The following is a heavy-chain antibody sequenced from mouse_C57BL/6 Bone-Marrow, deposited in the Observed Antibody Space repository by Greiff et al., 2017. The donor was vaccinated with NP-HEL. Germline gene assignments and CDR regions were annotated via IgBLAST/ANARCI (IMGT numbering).Heavy chain of an antibody. V-gene: IGHV1-55*01. Sequence: VQLQQPGAELVKPGASVKMSCKASGYTFTSYWITWVKQRPGQGLEWIGDIYPGSGSTNYNEKFKSKATLTVDTSSSTAYMQLSSLTSEDSAVYYCARRYYGSSDWYFEVWGTGTTGTVSS. CDR2: IYPGSGST. CDR1: GYTFTSYW. CDR3: ARRYYGSSDWYFEV. D-gene: IGHD1-1*01. J-gene: IGHJ1*03.